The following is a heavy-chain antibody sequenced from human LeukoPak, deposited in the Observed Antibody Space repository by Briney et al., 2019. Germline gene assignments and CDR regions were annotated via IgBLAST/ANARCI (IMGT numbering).Heavy chain of an antibody. Sequence: GASVKVSCKASGYTFTGYYIHWVRQAPGQGLEWMGWIDPSSGGTDYAQMLQGRVTMTRDTSSSTAYMELSRLRSDDTGVYYCARGVMPVASFDIWGQGTMVTVSS. J-gene: IGHJ3*02. V-gene: IGHV1-2*02. CDR2: IDPSSGGT. CDR3: ARGVMPVASFDI. CDR1: GYTFTGYY. D-gene: IGHD3-16*01.